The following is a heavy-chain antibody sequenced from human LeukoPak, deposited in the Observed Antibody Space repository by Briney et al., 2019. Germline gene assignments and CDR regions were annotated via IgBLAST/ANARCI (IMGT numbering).Heavy chain of an antibody. CDR1: GYTFTIYA. D-gene: IGHD6-13*01. J-gene: IGHJ5*02. Sequence: ASVTVSFTASGYTFTIYAMHWVRQAPGQRLEWMGWINAGNGNTKYSQKFQGRVTITRDTSASTAYMELSSLRSEDTAVYYCARCGYSSSWYPFDPWGQGTLVTVSS. CDR3: ARCGYSSSWYPFDP. V-gene: IGHV1-3*01. CDR2: INAGNGNT.